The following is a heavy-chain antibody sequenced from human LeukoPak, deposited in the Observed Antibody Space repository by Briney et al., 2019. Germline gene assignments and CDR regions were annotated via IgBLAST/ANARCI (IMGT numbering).Heavy chain of an antibody. D-gene: IGHD3-22*01. CDR1: GLTFSSYG. V-gene: IGHV3-23*01. J-gene: IGHJ4*02. Sequence: GGSLRPSCAASGLTFSSYGMSWVRQAPGKGLEGVSAISGSGGSTYYADSVKGRFTISRDNSKNTLYLQMNSLKTEDTAVYYCTRTSITHYYDSKAGGSGYFDYWGQGTLVTVSS. CDR3: TRTSITHYYDSKAGGSGYFDY. CDR2: ISGSGGST.